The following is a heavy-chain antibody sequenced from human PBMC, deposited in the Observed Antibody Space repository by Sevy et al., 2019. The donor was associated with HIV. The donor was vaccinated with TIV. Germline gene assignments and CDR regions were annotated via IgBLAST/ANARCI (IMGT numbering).Heavy chain of an antibody. V-gene: IGHV1-24*01. CDR1: GYTLTELS. Sequence: ASVKVSCKVSGYTLTELSMHWVRQAPGKGLEWMGGFDPEDGETIYAQKFQGRVTMTEDTSTDTAYMELSSLRSEDTAVYYCATGWRRRGSSWYGGWFDPWGQGTLVTVSS. J-gene: IGHJ5*02. CDR3: ATGWRRRGSSWYGGWFDP. CDR2: FDPEDGET. D-gene: IGHD6-13*01.